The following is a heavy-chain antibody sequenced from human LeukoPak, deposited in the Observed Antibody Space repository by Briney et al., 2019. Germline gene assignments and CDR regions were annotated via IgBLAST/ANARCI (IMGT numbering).Heavy chain of an antibody. CDR1: GDSFSSSSYF. CDR2: ISSSGNT. CDR3: ARHYSGTYYRFDY. J-gene: IGHJ4*02. V-gene: IGHV4-39*01. Sequence: SETLLLTCTVSGDSFSSSSYFWDWIRQAPGKGLEWIGTISSSGNTYYNPSLKSRFTMPVDTSKNQFSLKLTSVTAADTTVYYCARHYSGTYYRFDYWGQGTLVTVSS. D-gene: IGHD1-26*01.